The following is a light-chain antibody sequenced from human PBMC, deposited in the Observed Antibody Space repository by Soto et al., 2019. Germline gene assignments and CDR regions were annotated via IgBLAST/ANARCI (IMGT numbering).Light chain of an antibody. J-gene: IGLJ2*01. CDR3: TSWTTGTTRI. V-gene: IGLV2-14*03. CDR2: DVN. Sequence: QSVLTQPASVSGSPGQSITISCTGTSSDIGAYNFVSWYQQHPGKAPKLMLYDVNIRPSGVSNRFSGSKSGNTASLTNSGLQAEDEADYYCTSWTTGTTRIFGGGIKLTVL. CDR1: SSDIGAYNF.